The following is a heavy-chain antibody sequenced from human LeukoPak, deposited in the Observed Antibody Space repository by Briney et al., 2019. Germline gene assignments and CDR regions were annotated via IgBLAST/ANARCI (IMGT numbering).Heavy chain of an antibody. J-gene: IGHJ6*03. V-gene: IGHV3-48*03. CDR2: ISSSGSTI. CDR1: GFTFRSYE. CDR3: ARVREDARVWRVVVPAAVLNGLNPVVRVMDV. Sequence: HPGGSLRLSCAASGFTFRSYEMNWVRQAPGKGLEWVSYISSSGSTIYYADSVKGRFTISRDNAKNSLYLQMNSLRAEDTAVYYCARVREDARVWRVVVPAAVLNGLNPVVRVMDVWGKGTTVTVSS. D-gene: IGHD2-2*02.